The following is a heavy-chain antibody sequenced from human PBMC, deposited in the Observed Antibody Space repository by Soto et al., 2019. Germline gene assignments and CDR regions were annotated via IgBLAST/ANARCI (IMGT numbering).Heavy chain of an antibody. CDR1: GYRFTSYW. J-gene: IGHJ6*02. CDR3: ARHNRWLQPVLVYYYGMDV. Sequence: PGESLKISCKGSGYRFTSYWIGWVRQMPGKGLEWMGIIYPGDSDTRYSPSFQGQVTISADKSISTAYLQWSSLKASDTAIYYCARHNRWLQPVLVYYYGMDVWGQGTKVTVSS. D-gene: IGHD5-12*01. CDR2: IYPGDSDT. V-gene: IGHV5-51*01.